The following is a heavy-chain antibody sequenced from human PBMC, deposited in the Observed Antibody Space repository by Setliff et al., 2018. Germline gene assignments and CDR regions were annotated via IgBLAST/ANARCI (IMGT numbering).Heavy chain of an antibody. Sequence: VASVKVSCKTSGFSFTTYGITWVRQAPGQGLEWMGWISAYNGNTDSAQKFQGRVTMSAGTSTTTVYMELRSLRSDDTAVYYCARDRGGDDFVGAVGDSFDIWGQGTMVTVSS. CDR1: GFSFTTYG. J-gene: IGHJ3*02. V-gene: IGHV1-18*01. D-gene: IGHD2-21*01. CDR2: ISAYNGNT. CDR3: ARDRGGDDFVGAVGDSFDI.